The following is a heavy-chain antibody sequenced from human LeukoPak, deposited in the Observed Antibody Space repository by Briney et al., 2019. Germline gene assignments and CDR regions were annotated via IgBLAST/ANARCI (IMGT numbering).Heavy chain of an antibody. CDR2: IYYSGST. Sequence: PSETLSLTCTVSGGSISSYYWSWIRQPPGKGLEWIGYIYYSGSTNYNPSLKSRVTISVDTSKNQFSLELSSVTAADTAVYYCARTYSYRLFYYYGMDVWGQGTTVTVSS. CDR1: GGSISSYY. CDR3: ARTYSYRLFYYYGMDV. D-gene: IGHD5-18*01. J-gene: IGHJ6*02. V-gene: IGHV4-59*01.